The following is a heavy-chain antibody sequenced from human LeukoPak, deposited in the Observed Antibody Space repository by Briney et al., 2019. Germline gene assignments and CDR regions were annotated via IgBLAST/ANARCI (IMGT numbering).Heavy chain of an antibody. CDR2: IYYSGRT. Sequence: SETLSLTCIVSGVSISSGDYYWGWIRQPPGRGLEWIGSIYYSGRTYYNTPLKSRVTISEDTSMNQFSLKLSFVTAADSAVYYCARHRTAINRYGPYDAFDIWGRGTMVTVSS. CDR1: GVSISSGDYY. D-gene: IGHD5-18*01. J-gene: IGHJ3*02. CDR3: ARHRTAINRYGPYDAFDI. V-gene: IGHV4-39*01.